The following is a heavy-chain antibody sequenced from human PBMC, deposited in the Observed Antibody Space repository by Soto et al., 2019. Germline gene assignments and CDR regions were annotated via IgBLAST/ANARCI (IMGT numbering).Heavy chain of an antibody. J-gene: IGHJ3*02. CDR1: GGSVTSGDYY. V-gene: IGHV4-61*08. D-gene: IGHD6-6*01. CDR2: VSYTGTT. Sequence: QVLLQGSGPGLVKPSETLSLTCTVSGGSVTSGDYYWSWIRQPPGKGLEWIGYVSYTGTTSHNPSLKSRVTISEDTSKNEFSMKLTAVTAADTALYYCASGVSSIPGRRYAFDIWGQGSMVTVSS. CDR3: ASGVSSIPGRRYAFDI.